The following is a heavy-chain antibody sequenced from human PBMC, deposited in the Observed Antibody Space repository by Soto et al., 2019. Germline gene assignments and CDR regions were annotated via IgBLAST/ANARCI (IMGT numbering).Heavy chain of an antibody. CDR3: ARDDEYSGNGMDV. Sequence: QVQLVESGGGVVQPGRSLRLSCAASGFTFSNYGMHWVRQAPGKGLEWVAVILNDGSNRYHADSVKDRFTISRDNSKKMLYLQMNSLRAEDTAVYYCARDDEYSGNGMDVWGQGTTVPVS. CDR1: GFTFSNYG. D-gene: IGHD3-10*01. V-gene: IGHV3-33*01. J-gene: IGHJ6*02. CDR2: ILNDGSNR.